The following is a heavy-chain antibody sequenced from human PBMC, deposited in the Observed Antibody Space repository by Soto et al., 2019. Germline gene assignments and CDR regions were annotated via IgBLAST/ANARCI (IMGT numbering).Heavy chain of an antibody. Sequence: SVKVSCKASGGTFSSYSISWVRHAPGQGLEWMGGIIPIFGTANYAQKFQGRVTITADESTSTAYMELSSLRSEDTAVYYCARGPPYYYDSSGYRFDYWGQGTLVTVSS. CDR1: GGTFSSYS. J-gene: IGHJ4*02. D-gene: IGHD3-22*01. CDR2: IIPIFGTA. V-gene: IGHV1-69*13. CDR3: ARGPPYYYDSSGYRFDY.